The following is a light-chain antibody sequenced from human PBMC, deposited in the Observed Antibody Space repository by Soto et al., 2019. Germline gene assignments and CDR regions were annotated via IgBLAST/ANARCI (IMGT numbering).Light chain of an antibody. J-gene: IGLJ1*01. Sequence: QYALTQPASVSGSPGQSITFSCTGNSSDIGGYNYVSWYQQHPGKAPKLMIYEVSNRPSGVSDRFSGSKSGNTASLTISGLQAEDEADYYCTSYTSSTTTYVFGTGTKLTVL. CDR1: SSDIGGYNY. V-gene: IGLV2-14*01. CDR3: TSYTSSTTTYV. CDR2: EVS.